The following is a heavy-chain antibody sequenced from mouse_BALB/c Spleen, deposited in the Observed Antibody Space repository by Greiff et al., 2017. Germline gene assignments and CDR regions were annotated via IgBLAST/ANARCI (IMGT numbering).Heavy chain of an antibody. Sequence: EVQLVESGGDLVKPGGSLKLSCAASGFTFSSYGMSWVRQTPDKRLEWVATISSGGSYTYYPDSVKGRFTISRDNAKNTLYLQMSSLKSEDTAMYYCARQRDYYGSSFFAYWGQGTLVTVSA. CDR2: ISSGGSYT. J-gene: IGHJ3*01. CDR1: GFTFSSYG. D-gene: IGHD1-1*01. CDR3: ARQRDYYGSSFFAY. V-gene: IGHV5-6*01.